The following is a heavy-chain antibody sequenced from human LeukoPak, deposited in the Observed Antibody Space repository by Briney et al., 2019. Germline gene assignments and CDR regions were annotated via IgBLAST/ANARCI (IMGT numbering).Heavy chain of an antibody. Sequence: PGGSLRLSCAASGFTFSNAWMSWVRQAPGKGLEWVGRIKSKTDGGTTDYAAPVKGRFTISRGDSKNTLYLQMNSLKTEDTAVYYCTTENSSGWYYFDYWGQGTLVTVSS. CDR2: IKSKTDGGTT. J-gene: IGHJ4*02. D-gene: IGHD6-19*01. V-gene: IGHV3-15*01. CDR1: GFTFSNAW. CDR3: TTENSSGWYYFDY.